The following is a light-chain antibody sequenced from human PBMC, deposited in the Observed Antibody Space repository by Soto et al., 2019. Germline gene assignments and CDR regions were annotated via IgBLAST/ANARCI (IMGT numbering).Light chain of an antibody. J-gene: IGKJ3*01. CDR1: QSVRTS. CDR3: QQRSDWPVT. V-gene: IGKV3-11*01. CDR2: VAS. Sequence: EIVLTQSPATLSLSPGERATLSCRASQSVRTSLDWYQQKPDQAPRLLIYVASNRATGIPARFSGSWSGTDFTLTISRLEPEDFAVYYCQQRSDWPVTFGPGTKVDNK.